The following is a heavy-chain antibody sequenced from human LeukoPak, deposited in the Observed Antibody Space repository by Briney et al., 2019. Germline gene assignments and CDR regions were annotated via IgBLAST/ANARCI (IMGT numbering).Heavy chain of an antibody. J-gene: IGHJ4*02. D-gene: IGHD3-3*02. CDR3: ARHILGRGQPRQIDY. V-gene: IGHV4-39*01. Sequence: SETLSLTCTVSGGSIISGSYSWAWIRQPPGKGLEWIGSIYHSGSTYYNPSLKSRVTISVDTSKNHFSLKLTSVTAADTAVYYCARHILGRGQPRQIDYWGQGTLVTVSS. CDR2: IYHSGST. CDR1: GGSIISGSYS.